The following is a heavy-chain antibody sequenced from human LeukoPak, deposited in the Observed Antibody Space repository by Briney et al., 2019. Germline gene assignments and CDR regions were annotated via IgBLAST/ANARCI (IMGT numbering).Heavy chain of an antibody. CDR1: GLTFTGNS. V-gene: IGHV3-74*01. CDR2: IHRDGGMT. J-gene: IGHJ6*03. D-gene: IGHD2-15*01. CDR3: VRETGTIGYYMDV. Sequence: QPGGSLRLSCAASGLTFTGNSMHWVRQGPGKGLVWVARIHRDGGMTRYADSVEGRFTISRDNAKNTLYLQMNSLRAEDTAIYYCVRETGTIGYYMDVWGKGTTVTVSS.